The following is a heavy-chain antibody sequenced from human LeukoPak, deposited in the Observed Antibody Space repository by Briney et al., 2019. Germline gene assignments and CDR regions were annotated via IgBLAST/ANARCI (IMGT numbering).Heavy chain of an antibody. Sequence: PSETLSLTCTVSGGSINSGAYYWSWIRQPPGKGLEWIGYIYHTGSTYYNPSLKSRVTISVDRSKIQFSLKLSSVTAADTAVYYCARDHGGSYYADDAFDIWGQGTMVTVSS. CDR1: GGSINSGAYY. CDR3: ARDHGGSYYADDAFDI. CDR2: IYHTGST. J-gene: IGHJ3*02. D-gene: IGHD1-26*01. V-gene: IGHV4-30-2*01.